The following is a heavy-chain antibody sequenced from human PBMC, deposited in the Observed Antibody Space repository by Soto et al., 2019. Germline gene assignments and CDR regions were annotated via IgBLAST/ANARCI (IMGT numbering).Heavy chain of an antibody. V-gene: IGHV1-3*01. J-gene: IGHJ4*02. CDR3: ARDLGGWTDY. D-gene: IGHD6-19*01. CDR1: GYTFTSYA. Sequence: QVQLVQSGAEVKKPGASVKVSCKASGYTFTSYAMHWVRQAPGQRLEWMGWINAGNGNTKYSQKFQGRVTITRDTSASTACRELSSLRSEDTAVYYCARDLGGWTDYWGQGTLVTVSS. CDR2: INAGNGNT.